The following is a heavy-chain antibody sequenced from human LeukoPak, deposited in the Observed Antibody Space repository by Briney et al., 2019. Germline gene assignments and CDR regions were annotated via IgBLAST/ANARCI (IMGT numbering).Heavy chain of an antibody. J-gene: IGHJ4*02. Sequence: SQTLALTCAVSGGSISSSSYYWGWIRQPPGKGLEWIGSIYYSGSTCYNPSLKSRVTISVDTSKNQFSLKLSSVTAADTAVYYCARQIVGDNYYFDYWGQGTLVTVSS. CDR1: GGSISSSSYY. D-gene: IGHD1-26*01. CDR3: ARQIVGDNYYFDY. CDR2: IYYSGST. V-gene: IGHV4-39*01.